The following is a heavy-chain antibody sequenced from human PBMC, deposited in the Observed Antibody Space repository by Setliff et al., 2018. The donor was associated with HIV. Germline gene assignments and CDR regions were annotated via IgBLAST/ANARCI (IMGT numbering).Heavy chain of an antibody. V-gene: IGHV4-59*01. CDR3: ANMGGRYVGYFES. J-gene: IGHJ4*02. D-gene: IGHD3-16*01. Sequence: SETLSLTCTVSGVSISHYHWSWIRQPPGKGLEWIGYISYTGNTNYDPSLASRVTMSIDTSKMQFSLKLTSVSAADTAVYYCANMGGRYVGYFESWGQGTLVTVSS. CDR1: GVSISHYH. CDR2: ISYTGNT.